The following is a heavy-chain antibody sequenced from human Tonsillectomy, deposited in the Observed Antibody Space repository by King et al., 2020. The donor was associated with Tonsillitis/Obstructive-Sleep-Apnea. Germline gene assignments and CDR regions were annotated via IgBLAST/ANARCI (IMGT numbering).Heavy chain of an antibody. CDR3: ARDVEAVGFGV. CDR1: GFTFNSYL. D-gene: IGHD6-19*01. V-gene: IGHV3-30-3*01. CDR2: ISFDGSYT. J-gene: IGHJ6*02. Sequence: HVQLVESGGGVVQPGRSLRLSCAASGFTFNSYLMHWVRQAPGKGLEWVAVISFDGSYTYYVDSVKGRFTISRDNSKNSLYLQMNSLRPEDTAVYYCARDVEAVGFGVWGQGTTVTVSS.